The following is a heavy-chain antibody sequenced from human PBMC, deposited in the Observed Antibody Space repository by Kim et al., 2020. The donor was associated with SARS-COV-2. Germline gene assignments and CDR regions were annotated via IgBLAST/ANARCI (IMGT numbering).Heavy chain of an antibody. CDR2: IYWSGST. CDR3: ARHQTAMGFDY. D-gene: IGHD5-18*01. Sequence: SETLSLTCTVSGGSISSSSYYWGWIRQPPGQGLDWIGSIYWSGSTYYNPSLKSRVTISVDTSKNQFSLKLISVTAADTAVYSCARHQTAMGFDYWGQGTLVTVSS. V-gene: IGHV4-39*01. CDR1: GGSISSSSYY. J-gene: IGHJ4*02.